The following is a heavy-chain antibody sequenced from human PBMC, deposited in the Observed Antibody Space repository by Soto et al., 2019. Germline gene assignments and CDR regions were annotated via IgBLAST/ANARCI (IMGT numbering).Heavy chain of an antibody. V-gene: IGHV4-31*03. CDR3: ARGGGHSYGQFRYFDY. Sequence: SETLSLTCTVSGGSITSSGYYWNWIRQHPGKGLEWIGYISYSGSTYYNPSLKSRITISVDTSKNQFSLELRSVTAADTAVFYCARGGGHSYGQFRYFDYWGQGTLVTVSS. D-gene: IGHD5-18*01. J-gene: IGHJ4*02. CDR1: GGSITSSGYY. CDR2: ISYSGST.